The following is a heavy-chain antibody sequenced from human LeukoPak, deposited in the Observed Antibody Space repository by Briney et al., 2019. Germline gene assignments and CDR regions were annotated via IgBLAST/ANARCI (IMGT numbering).Heavy chain of an antibody. D-gene: IGHD3-3*01. CDR3: ARGGVFGLDP. J-gene: IGHJ5*02. V-gene: IGHV3-7*01. CDR1: GFTLSSYW. Sequence: GGSLRLSCAASGFTLSSYWMSWVRQAPGKGLEWVANIKQDGSEKYYVDSVEGRFTISRDNAKNSLYLQMSSLRAEDTAVYYCARGGVFGLDPWAREPWSPSPQ. CDR2: IKQDGSEK.